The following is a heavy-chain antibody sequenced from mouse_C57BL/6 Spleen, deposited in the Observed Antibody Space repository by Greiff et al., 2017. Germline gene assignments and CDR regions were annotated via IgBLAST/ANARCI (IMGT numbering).Heavy chain of an antibody. D-gene: IGHD4-1*01. V-gene: IGHV5-9-1*02. CDR3: TRDVWDGGYFDY. CDR1: GFTFSSYA. Sequence: EVQVVESGEGLVKPGGSLKLSCAASGFTFSSYAMSWVRQTPEKRLEWVAYISSGGDYIYYADTVKGRFTISRDNARNTLYLQMSSLRSEDTAMYYGTRDVWDGGYFDYWGQGTTLTVSS. J-gene: IGHJ2*01. CDR2: ISSGGDYI.